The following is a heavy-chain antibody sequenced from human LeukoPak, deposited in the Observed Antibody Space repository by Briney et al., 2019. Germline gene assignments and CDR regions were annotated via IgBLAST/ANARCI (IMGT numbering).Heavy chain of an antibody. V-gene: IGHV3-30*02. CDR1: GFTFSTYT. Sequence: PGGSLRLSCAASGFTFSTYTLNWVRQAPGKGLEWVAFIRYDGSNKYYADSVKGRFTISRDNSKNTLYLQMNSLRAEDTAVYYCAKGWWLRGYFDYWGQGTLVTVSS. CDR2: IRYDGSNK. D-gene: IGHD5-12*01. CDR3: AKGWWLRGYFDY. J-gene: IGHJ4*02.